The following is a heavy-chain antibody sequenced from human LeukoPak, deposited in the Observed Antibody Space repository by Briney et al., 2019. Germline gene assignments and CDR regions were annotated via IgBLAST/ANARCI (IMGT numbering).Heavy chain of an antibody. J-gene: IGHJ5*02. D-gene: IGHD6-25*01. CDR3: ARVGHNSGWGSNWFDP. V-gene: IGHV4-39*07. Sequence: PSETLSLTCTVSGYSISSRIYYWGWIRQPPGKALEWIGTIYYTGGTYYSPSPKSRVTLSVDTSKNQFSLKLNSVTAADTAVYYCARVGHNSGWGSNWFDPWGQGTLVTVSS. CDR1: GYSISSRIYY. CDR2: IYYTGGT.